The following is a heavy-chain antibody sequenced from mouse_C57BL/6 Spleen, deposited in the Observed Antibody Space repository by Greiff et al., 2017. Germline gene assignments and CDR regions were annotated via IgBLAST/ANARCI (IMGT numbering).Heavy chain of an antibody. D-gene: IGHD2-2*01. V-gene: IGHV14-3*01. CDR1: GFNIKNTY. J-gene: IGHJ3*01. CDR3: ARAGGDYGYDRFAY. CDR2: IDPANGNT. Sequence: VQLQQSVAELVRPGASVKLSCTASGFNIKNTYMHWVKQRPEQGLEWIGRIDPANGNTKYAPKFQGKAPLTEDTSSNTAYLHLSSLTSEDTASYYCARAGGDYGYDRFAYWGQGTLVTVSA.